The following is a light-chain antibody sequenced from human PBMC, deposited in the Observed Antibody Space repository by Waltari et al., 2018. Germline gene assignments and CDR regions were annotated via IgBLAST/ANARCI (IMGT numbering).Light chain of an antibody. J-gene: IGLJ2*01. V-gene: IGLV2-14*03. CDR1: SSYIGGYAY. CDR3: SSYAPSSTV. CDR2: DII. Sequence: QSALTQPASVSGSPGQSITISCTGTSSYIGGYAYVSWYQQHPGKAPKLMIYDIIKRPSGVSDRFSGSKSGNTASLTISGLQAEDEADYYCSSYAPSSTVFGGGTKLTVL.